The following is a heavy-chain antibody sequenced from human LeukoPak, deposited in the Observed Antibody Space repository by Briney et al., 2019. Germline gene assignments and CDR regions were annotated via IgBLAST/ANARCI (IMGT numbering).Heavy chain of an antibody. Sequence: GGSLRLSCAASGFTFSSYAMSWVRQAPGKGLEWVVNIKQDGSKIHYVDSVKGRFTISRDNAKNSLYLQMNSLRAEDTAVYYCVREWAIWGQGTMVTVSS. CDR1: GFTFSSYA. CDR2: IKQDGSKI. J-gene: IGHJ3*02. V-gene: IGHV3-7*01. CDR3: VREWAI.